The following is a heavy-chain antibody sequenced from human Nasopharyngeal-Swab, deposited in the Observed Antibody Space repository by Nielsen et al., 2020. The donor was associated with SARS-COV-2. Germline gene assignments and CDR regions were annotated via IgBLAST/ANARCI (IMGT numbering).Heavy chain of an antibody. V-gene: IGHV4-59*01. J-gene: IGHJ3*02. CDR3: ARDQRSGWFDAFDI. Sequence: VRQMPGKGLEWIGYIYYSGSTNYNPSLKRRVTISVDTSKNQFSLKLSSVTAADTAVYYCARDQRSGWFDAFDIWGQGTMVTVSS. D-gene: IGHD6-19*01. CDR2: IYYSGST.